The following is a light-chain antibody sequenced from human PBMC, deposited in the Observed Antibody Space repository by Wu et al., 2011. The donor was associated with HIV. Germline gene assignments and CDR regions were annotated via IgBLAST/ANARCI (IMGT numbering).Light chain of an antibody. CDR3: QQRINWPLT. V-gene: IGKV3-11*01. CDR1: QTVDNY. J-gene: IGKJ4*01. CDR2: DVS. Sequence: CRASQTVDNYLTWYQQKPGQAPRLLIYDVSTRATGIPARFSGSGSGTDFTLTISSLEPEDFAVYYCQQRINWPLTFGGGTKVEIK.